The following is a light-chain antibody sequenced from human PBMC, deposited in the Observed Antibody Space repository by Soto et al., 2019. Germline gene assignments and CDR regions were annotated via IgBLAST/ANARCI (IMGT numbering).Light chain of an antibody. CDR2: RDH. CDR3: AAWDDSLSGYVV. CDR1: SSNIGSNF. Sequence: QSVLTQAPSASGTPGQRVTISCSGSSSNIGSNFVYWYQQLPGTAPKVLIYRDHQRPSGVPDRFSGTKSGTSASLAISGLRPEDEAEYYCAAWDDSLSGYVVFGGGTKLTVL. V-gene: IGLV1-47*01. J-gene: IGLJ2*01.